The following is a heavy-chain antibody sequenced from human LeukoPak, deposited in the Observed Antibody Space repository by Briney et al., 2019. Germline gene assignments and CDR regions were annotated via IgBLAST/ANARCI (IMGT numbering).Heavy chain of an antibody. CDR1: GGSISSGGFY. J-gene: IGHJ6*02. CDR2: IYYSGSS. CDR3: AREWEVRGVRYYGMDV. V-gene: IGHV4-31*11. Sequence: SETLSLTCDVSGGSISSGGFYWSWIRQLPGKGLEWIGHIYYSGSSYYNPSLKSRLTISMDTSKNQFSLKLSSVTAADTAVYYCAREWEVRGVRYYGMDVWGQGTTVTVSS. D-gene: IGHD3-10*01.